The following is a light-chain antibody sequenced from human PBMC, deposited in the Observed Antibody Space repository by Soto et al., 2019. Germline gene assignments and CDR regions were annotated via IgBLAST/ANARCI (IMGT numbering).Light chain of an antibody. V-gene: IGKV1-33*01. J-gene: IGKJ2*01. CDR3: QQYDYLPYT. Sequence: DLQMTQSPSSLSASVGARVTITCQASQDIKRNMNWFQQRPGEAPQLLIYDASKLETGVPSRFSGGGSGTHFTFTITSLQPEDVATYFCQQYDYLPYTFGQGTKREIK. CDR2: DAS. CDR1: QDIKRN.